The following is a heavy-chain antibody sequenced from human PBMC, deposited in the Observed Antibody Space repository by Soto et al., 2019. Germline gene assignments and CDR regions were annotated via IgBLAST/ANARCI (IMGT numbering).Heavy chain of an antibody. Sequence: PSETLSLTCTVSGGSVSSGSYHWPWIRQPPGKGLEWIGHIYYSGSTNYNPSLKSRVTISVDTSKNQFSLKLSSVTAADTAVYYCARDNMRARDGMDVWGQGTTVTVSS. J-gene: IGHJ6*02. CDR2: IYYSGST. CDR3: ARDNMRARDGMDV. V-gene: IGHV4-61*01. D-gene: IGHD3-16*01. CDR1: GGSVSSGSYH.